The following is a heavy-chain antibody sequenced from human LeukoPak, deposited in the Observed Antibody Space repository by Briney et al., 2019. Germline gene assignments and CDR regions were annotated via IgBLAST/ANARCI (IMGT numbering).Heavy chain of an antibody. D-gene: IGHD2-15*01. CDR2: INHSGST. CDR1: GGSFSGYY. V-gene: IGHV4-34*01. Sequence: PSETLSLTCAVYGGSFSGYYWSWIRQPPGKGLEWIGEINHSGSTNYNPSLKSRVTISVDTSKNQFSLKLSSVTAADTAVYCCARLVTGYCSGGSCFFGLIATPNWFDPWGQGTLVTVSS. CDR3: ARLVTGYCSGGSCFFGLIATPNWFDP. J-gene: IGHJ5*02.